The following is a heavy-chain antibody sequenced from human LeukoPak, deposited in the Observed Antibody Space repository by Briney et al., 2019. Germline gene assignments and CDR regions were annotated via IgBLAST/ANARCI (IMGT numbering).Heavy chain of an antibody. D-gene: IGHD2-2*01. CDR1: GYNFTNYW. V-gene: IGHV5-10-1*01. CDR2: IDPSDSYT. J-gene: IGHJ5*02. CDR3: ARRVVVPTAGSFDP. Sequence: GESLLISCKGSGYNFTNYWISWVRQMPGKGLEWMGRIDPSDSYTSYSPSFQGHVTISVDKSISTAYLQWSSLEASDTAMYYCARRVVVPTAGSFDPWGQGTLVIVSS.